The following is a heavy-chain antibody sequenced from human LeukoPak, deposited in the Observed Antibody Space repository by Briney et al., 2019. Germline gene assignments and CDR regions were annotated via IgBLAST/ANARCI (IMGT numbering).Heavy chain of an antibody. J-gene: IGHJ5*02. Sequence: SETLSLTCTVSGGSISSSSYYWGWICQPPGKGLEWIGSIYYSGSTYYNPSLKSRVTISVDTSKNQFSLKLSSVTAADTAVYYCARGYNWNSWFDPWGQGTLVTVSS. CDR1: GGSISSSSYY. CDR2: IYYSGST. D-gene: IGHD1-20*01. CDR3: ARGYNWNSWFDP. V-gene: IGHV4-39*07.